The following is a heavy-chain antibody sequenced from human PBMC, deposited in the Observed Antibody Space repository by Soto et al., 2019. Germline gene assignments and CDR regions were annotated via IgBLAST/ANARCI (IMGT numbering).Heavy chain of an antibody. V-gene: IGHV1-2*02. Sequence: QVQLVQSGAEVKKPGASVKVSCKASGYTFTGYYMHWVRQAPGQGLEWMGWINPNSGGTNYAQKFQGRVTMTRDTSISTAYMELSRLRSDYTAVYYCARDHRASGWYYYYYGMDVWGQGTTVTVSS. CDR3: ARDHRASGWYYYYYGMDV. D-gene: IGHD6-19*01. CDR1: GYTFTGYY. J-gene: IGHJ6*02. CDR2: INPNSGGT.